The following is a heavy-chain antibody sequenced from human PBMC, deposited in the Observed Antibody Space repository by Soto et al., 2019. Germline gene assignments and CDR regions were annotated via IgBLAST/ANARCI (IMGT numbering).Heavy chain of an antibody. V-gene: IGHV4-59*01. CDR2: IYYSGST. Sequence: SETLSLTCTVSGGSISSYYWSWIRQPPGKGLEWIGYIYYSGSTSYNPSLKSRVTISVDTSKNQFPLKLSSVTAADTAVYYCARVHGGYYYYGMDVWGQGTTVTVSS. CDR3: ARVHGGYYYYGMDV. CDR1: GGSISSYY. J-gene: IGHJ6*02.